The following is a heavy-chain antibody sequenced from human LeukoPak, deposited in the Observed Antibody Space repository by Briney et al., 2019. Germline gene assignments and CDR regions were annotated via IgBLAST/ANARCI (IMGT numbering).Heavy chain of an antibody. D-gene: IGHD3-3*01. CDR2: IKQDGSEK. J-gene: IGHJ4*02. CDR1: GFTFSSYA. CDR3: ARDRNTDFWSGYYTNYFDY. Sequence: GGSLRLSCAASGFTFSSYAMHWVRQAPGKGLEWVATIKQDGSEKYYVDSVKGRFTITRDNAKNSLFLQMNTLRAEDTAVYYCARDRNTDFWSGYYTNYFDYWGQGTLVTVSS. V-gene: IGHV3-7*03.